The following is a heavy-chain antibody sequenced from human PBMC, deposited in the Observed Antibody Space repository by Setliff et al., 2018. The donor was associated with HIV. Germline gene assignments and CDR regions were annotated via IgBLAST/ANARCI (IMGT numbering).Heavy chain of an antibody. CDR3: ARESMSQNAFDI. Sequence: LSLSCAASGFTVSSNYMSWVRQAPGKGLEWVSVIYSGGSTYYADSVKGRFTISRDNAKNSLYLQMNSLRAEDTAVYYCARESMSQNAFDIWGQGTMVTVSS. V-gene: IGHV3-53*01. CDR1: GFTVSSNY. CDR2: IYSGGST. J-gene: IGHJ3*02.